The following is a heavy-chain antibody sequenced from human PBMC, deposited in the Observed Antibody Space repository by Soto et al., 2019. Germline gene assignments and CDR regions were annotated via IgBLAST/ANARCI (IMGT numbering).Heavy chain of an antibody. V-gene: IGHV3-74*01. CDR2: INGDGSST. Sequence: EVHLVESGGGLVQPGGSLRLSCAASGFTFSSYWMHWVRQAPGKGLVWVSRINGDGSSTSYADSVKGRFTISRDNAKNTLYLQMNNLKLEDTAVYSFSRSFHDSSGSYGRFDYWGQGILVTVSS. J-gene: IGHJ4*02. D-gene: IGHD3-22*01. CDR3: SRSFHDSSGSYGRFDY. CDR1: GFTFSSYW.